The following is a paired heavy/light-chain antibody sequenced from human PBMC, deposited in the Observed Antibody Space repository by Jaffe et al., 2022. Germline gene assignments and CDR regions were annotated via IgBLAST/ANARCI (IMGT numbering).Light chain of an antibody. Sequence: DIQMTQSPSSLSASVGDRVTITCRASQTISNYLNWYQQKPGKAPKLLISAASSLQSGVPSRFSGSGSGTDFTLTISSLQPEDFATYYCQQNYTTPLTFGGGTKVEIK. CDR1: QTISNY. V-gene: IGKV1-39*01. CDR2: AAS. CDR3: QQNYTTPLT. J-gene: IGKJ4*01.
Heavy chain of an antibody. J-gene: IGHJ4*02. D-gene: IGHD1-7*01. Sequence: QVQLVESGGGVVQPGGSLRLSCAASGFTFSSYGMHWVRQAPGKGLEWVAFIRDDGTNKYYTDSVKGRFTISRDNSKNTLFLQMNSLRAEDTAMYYCAKDPWGGVTGTTPGDWGQGTLVTVSS. V-gene: IGHV3-30*02. CDR3: AKDPWGGVTGTTPGD. CDR1: GFTFSSYG. CDR2: IRDDGTNK.